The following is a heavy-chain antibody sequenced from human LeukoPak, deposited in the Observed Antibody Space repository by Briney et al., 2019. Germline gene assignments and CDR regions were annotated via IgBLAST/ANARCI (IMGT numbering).Heavy chain of an antibody. CDR2: THYNGST. J-gene: IGHJ6*03. CDR3: ARCGSNNRGYHYMDD. V-gene: IGHV4-59*01. CDR1: GGSISTYY. Sequence: PSETLSLTCTVSGGSISTYYWSWIRQPPGKGLEWIGYTHYNGSTNYNPSLKSRVTISVDTSKDQFSLTVNSVAAADTAVYYCARCGSNNRGYHYMDDWGKGTTVTVSS. D-gene: IGHD2/OR15-2a*01.